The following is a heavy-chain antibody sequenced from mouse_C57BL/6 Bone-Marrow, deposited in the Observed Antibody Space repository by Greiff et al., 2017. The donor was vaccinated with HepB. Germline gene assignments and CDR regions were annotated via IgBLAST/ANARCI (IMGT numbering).Heavy chain of an antibody. CDR2: INPNYGTT. CDR1: GYSFTDYN. V-gene: IGHV1-39*01. CDR3: ARKGLLRYQAWFAY. J-gene: IGHJ3*01. Sequence: VQLKESGPELVKPGASVKISCKASGYSFTDYNMNWVKQSNGKSLEWIGVINPNYGTTSYNQKFKGKATLTVDQSSSTAYMQLNSLTSEDSAVYYCARKGLLRYQAWFAYWGQGTLVTVSA. D-gene: IGHD1-1*01.